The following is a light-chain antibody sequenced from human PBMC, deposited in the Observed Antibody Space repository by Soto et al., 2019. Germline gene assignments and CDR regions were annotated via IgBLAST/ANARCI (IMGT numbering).Light chain of an antibody. J-gene: IGKJ1*01. CDR2: DAS. CDR3: QQYTNTNNPWM. V-gene: IGKV1-5*01. CDR1: QTISTW. Sequence: DIQVTQSPPTLSASVGDRVASTCRSSQTISTWMAWYQQKPGKAPKLLVYDASTLQSGVASRFSGSGSGTEFTLIISGLQPDDSATYYCQQYTNTNNPWMFGQGTKVDTK.